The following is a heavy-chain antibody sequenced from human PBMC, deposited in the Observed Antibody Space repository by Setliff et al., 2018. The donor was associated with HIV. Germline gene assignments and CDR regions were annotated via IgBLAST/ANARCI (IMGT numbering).Heavy chain of an antibody. V-gene: IGHV4-31*03. CDR1: GGSISRSSYF. CDR3: ARAVCGGDCYSRLNWFDP. D-gene: IGHD2-21*02. Sequence: PSETLSLTCTVSGGSISRSSYFWTWIRQRPGQGLEWIGYIYYNGRVSYSEKTYYSPSLKSRVTISVDSSKNQFSLKLSSVTAADTAVYYCARAVCGGDCYSRLNWFDPWGQGTLVTVSS. J-gene: IGHJ5*02. CDR2: IYYNGRVSYSEKT.